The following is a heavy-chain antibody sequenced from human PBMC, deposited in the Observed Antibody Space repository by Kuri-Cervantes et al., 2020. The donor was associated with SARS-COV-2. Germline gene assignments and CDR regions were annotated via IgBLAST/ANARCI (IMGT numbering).Heavy chain of an antibody. CDR3: ARAQWSSGYSNIDY. CDR2: INHSGST. D-gene: IGHD3-22*01. Sequence: SQTLSLTCAVYGGSFSGYYWSWIRQPPGKRPEWIGEINHSGSTNYNPSLKSRVTISVDTSKNQFSLKLSSVTAADTAVYYCARAQWSSGYSNIDYWGQGTLVTVSS. V-gene: IGHV4-34*01. J-gene: IGHJ4*02. CDR1: GGSFSGYY.